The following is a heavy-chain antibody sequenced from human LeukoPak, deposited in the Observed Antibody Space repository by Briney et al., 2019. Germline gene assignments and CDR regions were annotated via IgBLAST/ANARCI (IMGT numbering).Heavy chain of an antibody. V-gene: IGHV4-59*08. D-gene: IGHD3-10*01. J-gene: IGHJ4*02. CDR2: IYYSGST. Sequence: SETLSLTCTVSGGSISSYYWSWIRQPPGKGLEWIGYIYYSGSTNYNPSLKSRVTISVDTSKNQFSLKLSSVTAADTAVYYCARGSGSGSSPMEYFDYWGQGTLVTVSS. CDR1: GGSISSYY. CDR3: ARGSGSGSSPMEYFDY.